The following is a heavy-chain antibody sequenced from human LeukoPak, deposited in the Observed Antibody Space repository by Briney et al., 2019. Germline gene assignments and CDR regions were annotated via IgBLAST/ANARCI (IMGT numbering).Heavy chain of an antibody. CDR1: GGSVSSGGYY. Sequence: SETLSLTCTVSGGSVSSGGYYWSWIRQHPGKGLEWIGYIYYSGSTYYNPSLKSRVTISVDTSKNQFSLKLSSVTAADTAVYYCARAANYGDGYYFDYWGQGTLVTVSS. D-gene: IGHD4-17*01. CDR3: ARAANYGDGYYFDY. J-gene: IGHJ4*02. V-gene: IGHV4-31*03. CDR2: IYYSGST.